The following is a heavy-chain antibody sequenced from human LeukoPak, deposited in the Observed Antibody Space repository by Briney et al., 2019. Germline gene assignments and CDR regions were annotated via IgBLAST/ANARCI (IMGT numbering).Heavy chain of an antibody. D-gene: IGHD2-2*01. CDR3: ARHGNIVVEPAASKAFDI. CDR2: IYTSGST. Sequence: PSETLSLTCTVSGVSISSYYWSWIRQPAGKGLEWIGRIYTSGSTNYNPSPKSRVTMSVDTSKSQFSLRLSSVTAADTAVYYCARHGNIVVEPAASKAFDIWGQGTMVTVSS. CDR1: GVSISSYY. J-gene: IGHJ3*02. V-gene: IGHV4-4*07.